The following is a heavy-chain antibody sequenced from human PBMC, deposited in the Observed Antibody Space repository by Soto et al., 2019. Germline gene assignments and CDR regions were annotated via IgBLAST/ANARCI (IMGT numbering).Heavy chain of an antibody. CDR2: ISWDGGST. D-gene: IGHD6-13*01. J-gene: IGHJ6*02. CDR1: GFTFDDYA. Sequence: LRLSCAASGFTFDDYAMHWVRQAPGKGLEWVSLISWDGGSTYYADSVKGRFTISRDNSKNSLYLQMNSLRAEDTALYYCAKDRGIAAAGYYYYYYGMDVWGQGTTVTVSS. CDR3: AKDRGIAAAGYYYYYYGMDV. V-gene: IGHV3-43D*04.